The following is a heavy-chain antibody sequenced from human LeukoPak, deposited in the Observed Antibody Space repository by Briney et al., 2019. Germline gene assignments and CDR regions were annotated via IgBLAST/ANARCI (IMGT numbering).Heavy chain of an antibody. CDR3: VRGGVYDILTGYSGYYYGLDV. CDR1: GFIFNSYW. V-gene: IGHV3-74*01. D-gene: IGHD3-9*01. Sequence: TGGSLRLSCAASGFIFNSYWMQWVRQAPGKGLVWVSRINGDGSSATYADSVKGRFTISRDNAKNTVYVQMNSLTVEDTAVYYCVRGGVYDILTGYSGYYYGLDVWGQGTTVTVSS. CDR2: INGDGSSA. J-gene: IGHJ6*02.